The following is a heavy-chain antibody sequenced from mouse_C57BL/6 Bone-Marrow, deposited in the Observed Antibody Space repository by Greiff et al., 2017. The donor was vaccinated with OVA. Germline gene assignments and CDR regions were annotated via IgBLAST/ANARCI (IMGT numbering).Heavy chain of an antibody. V-gene: IGHV1-15*01. CDR3: TRGPDY. CDR2: IDPETGGT. CDR1: GYTFTDYE. Sequence: QVQLQQSGAELVRPGASVTLSCKASGYTFTDYEMHWVKQTPVHGLEWIGAIDPETGGTAYNQKFKGKAILTADKSSSTAYMELRSLTAEDSAVYYCTRGPDYWGQGTTLTVSS. J-gene: IGHJ2*01.